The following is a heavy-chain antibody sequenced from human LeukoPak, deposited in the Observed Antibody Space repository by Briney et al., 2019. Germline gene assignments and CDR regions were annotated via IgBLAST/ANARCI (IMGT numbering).Heavy chain of an antibody. Sequence: GGSLRLSCAASGFTFSTYSMNWVRQAPGKGLEWVSDIDGGSNNIHYADSVKGRFTISRDDAKNSLYLQMNSLRAEDTALYYCARDLLILTGGPFDYWGQGTLVTVSS. J-gene: IGHJ4*02. V-gene: IGHV3-48*01. CDR3: ARDLLILTGGPFDY. CDR1: GFTFSTYS. D-gene: IGHD1-14*01. CDR2: IDGGSNNI.